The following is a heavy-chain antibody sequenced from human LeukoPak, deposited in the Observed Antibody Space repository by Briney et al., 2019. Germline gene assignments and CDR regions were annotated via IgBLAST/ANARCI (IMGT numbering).Heavy chain of an antibody. J-gene: IGHJ4*02. CDR3: ARDAYSGSWYEK. V-gene: IGHV1-18*01. D-gene: IGHD6-13*01. CDR2: ISGYNGNT. CDR1: GYTFTTYG. Sequence: ASVKVSCKASGYTFTTYGISWVRQAPGQGLEWMGWISGYNGNTKYAQKLQGRVTMTTDTSTSTAYMELRSLRSDDTAVYYCARDAYSGSWYEKWGQGTLVTVSS.